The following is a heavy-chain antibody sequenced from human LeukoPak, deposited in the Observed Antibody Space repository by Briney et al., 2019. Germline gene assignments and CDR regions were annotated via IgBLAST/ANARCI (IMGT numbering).Heavy chain of an antibody. CDR2: IYYSGST. D-gene: IGHD3-10*01. CDR1: GGSMSSYY. CDR3: ARSELLWFGGVNSGFDY. J-gene: IGHJ4*02. Sequence: SETLSLTCTVSGGSMSSYYWSWIRQPPGKGLEWIGYIYYSGSTNYNPSLKSRVTISLDTSKIQFSLKLSSVSAADTAVYYCARSELLWFGGVNSGFDYWGQGTLVTVSS. V-gene: IGHV4-59*01.